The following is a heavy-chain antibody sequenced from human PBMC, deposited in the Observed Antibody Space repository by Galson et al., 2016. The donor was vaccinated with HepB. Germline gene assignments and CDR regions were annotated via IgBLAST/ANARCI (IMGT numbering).Heavy chain of an antibody. CDR3: ARLGAALDY. CDR2: IYYSGNT. Sequence: TLSLTCTVSGASISSYYWNWIRQPPGKGPEWIAYIYYSGNTNYNPSLKDRLSISADTANNQFSLKLNSVTAADTAIYFCARLGAALDYWGQGILVTVSS. J-gene: IGHJ4*02. CDR1: GASISSYY. D-gene: IGHD1-26*01. V-gene: IGHV4-59*01.